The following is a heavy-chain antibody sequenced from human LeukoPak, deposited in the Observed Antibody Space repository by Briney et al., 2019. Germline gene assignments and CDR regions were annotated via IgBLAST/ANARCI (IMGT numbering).Heavy chain of an antibody. V-gene: IGHV3-30*18. D-gene: IGHD6-13*01. CDR2: ISYDGSNK. Sequence: GGSLRLSCVASGFSFSNYWMHWVRQAPGKGLEWVAVISYDGSNKYYADSVKGRFTISRDNSKNTLYLQMNSLRAEDTAVYYCAKGGYTAAAGPWAFDIWGQGTMVTVSS. CDR1: GFSFSNYW. J-gene: IGHJ3*02. CDR3: AKGGYTAAAGPWAFDI.